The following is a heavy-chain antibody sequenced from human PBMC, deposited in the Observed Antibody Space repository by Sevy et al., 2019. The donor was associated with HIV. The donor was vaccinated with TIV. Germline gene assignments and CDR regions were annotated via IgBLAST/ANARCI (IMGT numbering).Heavy chain of an antibody. CDR1: GFTFSSYA. Sequence: GGSLRLSCAASGFTFSSYAMQWVRQAPGKGLEWVAVISYDGSNKYYADSVKGRFTISRDNSKNTLYLQMNSLRAEDTAVYYCERAGVGVGAFDYWGQGTLVTVSS. J-gene: IGHJ4*02. V-gene: IGHV3-30-3*01. D-gene: IGHD1-26*01. CDR2: ISYDGSNK. CDR3: ERAGVGVGAFDY.